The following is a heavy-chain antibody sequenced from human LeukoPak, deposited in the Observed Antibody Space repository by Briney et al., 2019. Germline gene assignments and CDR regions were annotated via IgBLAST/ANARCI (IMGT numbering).Heavy chain of an antibody. D-gene: IGHD2-2*01. Sequence: PSETLSLTCTVSGGSISSYYWSWIRQPPGKGLEWIGYIYYSGSTNYNPSLKSRVTISVDTSKNQFSLKLSSVTAADTAVYYCARVPPPAYCSSTSCYPVGYYYYMDVWGKGTTVTVSS. CDR1: GGSISSYY. CDR3: ARVPPPAYCSSTSCYPVGYYYYMDV. V-gene: IGHV4-59*01. J-gene: IGHJ6*03. CDR2: IYYSGST.